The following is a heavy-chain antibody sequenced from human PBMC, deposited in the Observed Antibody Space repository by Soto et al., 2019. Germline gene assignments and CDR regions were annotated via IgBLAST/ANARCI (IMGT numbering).Heavy chain of an antibody. CDR3: ARDGAYYYDSSGYYPLGYYGMDV. Sequence: ASVKVSCKASGYTFTSYYMHWVRQAPGQGLEWMGIINPSGGSTSYAQKFQGRVTMTRDTSTSTVYMELSRLRSEDTAVYYCARDGAYYYDSSGYYPLGYYGMDVWGQGTTVTVSS. CDR2: INPSGGST. V-gene: IGHV1-46*01. D-gene: IGHD3-22*01. CDR1: GYTFTSYY. J-gene: IGHJ6*02.